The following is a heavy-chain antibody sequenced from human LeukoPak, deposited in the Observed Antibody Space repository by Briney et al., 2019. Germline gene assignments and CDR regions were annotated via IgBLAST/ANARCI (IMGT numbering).Heavy chain of an antibody. CDR3: ARSVAAAGTNY. Sequence: GGSLRLSCAASGFTFRSYSMNWVRQAPGKGLEWVSSISSSSSYIYYADSVKGRFTISRDNAKNSLYLRMNSLRAEDTTVYYCARSVAAAGTNYWGQGTLVTVSS. J-gene: IGHJ4*02. CDR2: ISSSSSYI. D-gene: IGHD6-13*01. CDR1: GFTFRSYS. V-gene: IGHV3-21*01.